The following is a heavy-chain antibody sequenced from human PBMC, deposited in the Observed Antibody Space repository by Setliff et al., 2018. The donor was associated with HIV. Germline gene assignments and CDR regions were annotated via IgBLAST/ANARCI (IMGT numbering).Heavy chain of an antibody. V-gene: IGHV1-3*01. CDR3: ARDGGYYYYMDV. CDR1: GYTFTNYA. J-gene: IGHJ6*03. D-gene: IGHD3-10*01. Sequence: ASVKVSCKASGYTFTNYAMHWVRQAPGQRLEWMGWINAGNGNIEYSQKFQGRVTISRDTSTNTAYMELKSLRSDDTAVYYCARDGGYYYYMDVWGKGTTVTVSS. CDR2: INAGNGNI.